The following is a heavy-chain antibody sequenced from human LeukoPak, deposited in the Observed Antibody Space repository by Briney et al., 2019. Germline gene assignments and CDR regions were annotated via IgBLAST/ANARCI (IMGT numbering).Heavy chain of an antibody. V-gene: IGHV4-4*07. CDR3: AGGGWNTADGGWYYYGMDV. CDR2: IYTSGST. D-gene: IGHD5-18*01. Sequence: SETLSLTCTVSGGSISSYYWSWIRQPAGKGLDYIGRIYTSGSTNYNPSLNSRVTMSLDASKNQFSLKLSSVTAPDTAVYYCAGGGWNTADGGWYYYGMDVWGQGTTVTVSS. CDR1: GGSISSYY. J-gene: IGHJ6*02.